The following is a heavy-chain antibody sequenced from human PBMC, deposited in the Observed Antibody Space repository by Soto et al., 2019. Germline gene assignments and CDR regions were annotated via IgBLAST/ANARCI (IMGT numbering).Heavy chain of an antibody. Sequence: VQLVESGGGLVQPGGSLRLSCAASGFTFSSYEMNWVRQAPGKGLEWVSYISSSGSTIYYADSVKGRFTISRDNAKNSLYLQMNSLRAEDTAVYYCARGLRSGYYNPFDYWGQGTLVTVSS. J-gene: IGHJ4*02. V-gene: IGHV3-48*03. CDR1: GFTFSSYE. D-gene: IGHD3-3*01. CDR3: ARGLRSGYYNPFDY. CDR2: ISSSGSTI.